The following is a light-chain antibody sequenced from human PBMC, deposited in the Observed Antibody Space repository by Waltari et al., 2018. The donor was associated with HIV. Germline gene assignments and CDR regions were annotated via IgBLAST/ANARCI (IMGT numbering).Light chain of an antibody. Sequence: QSALTQPPSASGSPGQSVTLSCTGSNSDIGSYDYVSWYQLHPGKAPKLVISEVAKRPSGVSDRFSGSKSANTAFLTVSGLQAEDEADYYCSSFADRDGFYVLFGGWTRLTVL. V-gene: IGLV2-8*01. CDR3: SSFADRDGFYVL. CDR1: NSDIGSYDY. J-gene: IGLJ2*01. CDR2: EVA.